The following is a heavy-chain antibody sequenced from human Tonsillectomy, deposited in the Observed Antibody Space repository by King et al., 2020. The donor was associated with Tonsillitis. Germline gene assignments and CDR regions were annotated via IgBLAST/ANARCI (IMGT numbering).Heavy chain of an antibody. Sequence: VQLQESGPGLVKPSETLSLTCTVSVGSISSYYWSWIRQPPGKGLEWIGNIYYSGRTNYNPSLKSRVTISLDTSKNPFSLKLSSVTAAGTAVYYCARKYSSSWYSFDYWGQGTLVTVSS. V-gene: IGHV4-59*01. J-gene: IGHJ4*02. D-gene: IGHD6-13*01. CDR3: ARKYSSSWYSFDY. CDR1: VGSISSYY. CDR2: IYYSGRT.